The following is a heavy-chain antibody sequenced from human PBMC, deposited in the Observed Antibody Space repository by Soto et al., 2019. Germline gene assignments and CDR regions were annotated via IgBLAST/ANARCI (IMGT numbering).Heavy chain of an antibody. D-gene: IGHD4-17*01. Sequence: PSETLSLTCTVSGGSISSYYWSWIRQPPGKGLEWIGYIYYSGSTNYNPSLKSRVTISVDTSKNQFSLKLSSVTAADTAVYYCARYSVTTGGFDYWGQGTLVTVSS. CDR2: IYYSGST. CDR1: GGSISSYY. CDR3: ARYSVTTGGFDY. V-gene: IGHV4-59*01. J-gene: IGHJ4*02.